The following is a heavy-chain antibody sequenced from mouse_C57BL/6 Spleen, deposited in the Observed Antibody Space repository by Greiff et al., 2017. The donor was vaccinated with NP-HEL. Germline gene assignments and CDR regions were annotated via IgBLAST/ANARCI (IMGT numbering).Heavy chain of an antibody. CDR3: ARDDYDYDLDAMDY. Sequence: EVHLVESGGGLVKPGGSLKLSCAASGFTFSSYAMSWVRQTPEKRLEWVATISDGGSYTYYPDNVKGRFTISRDNAKNNLYLQMSHLKSEDTAMYYCARDDYDYDLDAMDYWGQGTSVTVSS. D-gene: IGHD2-4*01. J-gene: IGHJ4*01. CDR2: ISDGGSYT. CDR1: GFTFSSYA. V-gene: IGHV5-4*01.